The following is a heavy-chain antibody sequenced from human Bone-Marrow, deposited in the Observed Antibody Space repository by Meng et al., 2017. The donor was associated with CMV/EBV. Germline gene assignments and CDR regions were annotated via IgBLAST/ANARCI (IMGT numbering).Heavy chain of an antibody. V-gene: IGHV3-53*01. Sequence: GESLKISCAAPGFSVSDNYMTWVRQAPGKGLEWVSVLYGAANTFYADSVKGRFTISRDNSKNTLSLQMNSLRAEDTAVYYCAREGRPYGFDVWGQGTLVTFSS. D-gene: IGHD6-6*01. CDR1: GFSVSDNY. J-gene: IGHJ3*01. CDR3: AREGRPYGFDV. CDR2: LYGAANT.